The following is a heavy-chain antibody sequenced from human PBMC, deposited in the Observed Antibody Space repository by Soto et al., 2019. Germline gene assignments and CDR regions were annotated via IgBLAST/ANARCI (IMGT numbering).Heavy chain of an antibody. V-gene: IGHV4-31*03. CDR2: IYYTGAA. D-gene: IGHD2-21*01. CDR1: GGSIDTGGFY. Sequence: QVQLQESGPGLVKPSQTLTLTCSVSGGSIDTGGFYWSWARQLPGKGLQWIGYIYYTGAAYYNPPLKCRVVISLDTSANQFSLSLTSLTAADTAVYYCASGTFNDISFDSWGQGRLFTVSS. CDR3: ASGTFNDISFDS. J-gene: IGHJ4*02.